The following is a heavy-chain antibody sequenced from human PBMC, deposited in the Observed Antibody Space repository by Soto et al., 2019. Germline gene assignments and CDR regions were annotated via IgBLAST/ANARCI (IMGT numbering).Heavy chain of an antibody. CDR1: GLSLSSSGVA. D-gene: IGHD1-1*01. CDR3: AHGTPRTTLLAS. J-gene: IGHJ5*02. CDR2: IFWDDDK. V-gene: IGHV2-5*02. Sequence: QITLKESGPTLVKPTQTLTLTCTFSGLSLSSSGVAVGWVRQPPGKALEWLALIFWDDDKRYSPALKSRLTVTKDTSKNQGACRRTKVDRVDTGTYYCAHGTPRTTLLASWGRGPPVSVSS.